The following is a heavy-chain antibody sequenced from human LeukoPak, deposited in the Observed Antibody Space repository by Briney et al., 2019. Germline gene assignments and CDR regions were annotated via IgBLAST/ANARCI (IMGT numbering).Heavy chain of an antibody. D-gene: IGHD5-18*01. J-gene: IGHJ6*03. Sequence: SVKVSCKASGGTFSSYAISWVRQAPGQGLEWMGGIIPIFGTANYAQKFQGRVTITTDESTSTAYMELSSLRSEDTAVYYCARVTWIQPQLALGAMDVWGKGTTVTVSS. CDR3: ARVTWIQPQLALGAMDV. CDR1: GGTFSSYA. V-gene: IGHV1-69*05. CDR2: IIPIFGTA.